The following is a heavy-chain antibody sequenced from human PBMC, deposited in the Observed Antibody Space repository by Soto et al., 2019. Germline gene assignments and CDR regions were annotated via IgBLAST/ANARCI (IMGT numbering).Heavy chain of an antibody. CDR3: ARRGYGSGSYYMYNWFDP. CDR2: IYYSGST. D-gene: IGHD3-10*01. Sequence: PSETLSLTCTVSGCSISSYYWGWIRQPPGKGLEWIGYIYYSGSTNYNPSLKSRVTISVDTSKNQFSLKLSSVTAADTAVYYCARRGYGSGSYYMYNWFDPWGQGPLVTVSS. CDR1: GCSISSYY. V-gene: IGHV4-59*08. J-gene: IGHJ5*02.